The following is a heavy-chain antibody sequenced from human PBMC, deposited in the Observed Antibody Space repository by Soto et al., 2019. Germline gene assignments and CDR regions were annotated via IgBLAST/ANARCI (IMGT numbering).Heavy chain of an antibody. Sequence: PGGSLRLSCAASGVTFSSYSMNWGRQAPGKGLERVSYISSSSSTIYYADSVKGRFTISRDNAKNSLYLQMNSLRAEDTAVYYCARGSYDYDILTGYYNGDAFDIWGQGTMVTVSS. CDR2: ISSSSSTI. V-gene: IGHV3-48*01. J-gene: IGHJ3*02. D-gene: IGHD3-9*01. CDR1: GVTFSSYS. CDR3: ARGSYDYDILTGYYNGDAFDI.